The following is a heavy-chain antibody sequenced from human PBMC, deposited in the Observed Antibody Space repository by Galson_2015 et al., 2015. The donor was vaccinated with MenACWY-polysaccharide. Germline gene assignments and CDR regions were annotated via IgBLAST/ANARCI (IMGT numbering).Heavy chain of an antibody. D-gene: IGHD2-2*01. V-gene: IGHV4-39*01. CDR2: TYYSGST. CDR1: GGSISDSSYY. J-gene: IGHJ6*02. Sequence: ETLSLTCTVSGGSISDSSYYWGWIRQPPGKGLEWIGSTYYSGSTYYNPSLKSRVTISVDTSKNQFSLKLSSVTAADTAVYYCARHLIKYCSSTSCHRPGHYYYGMDVWGQGTTVTVSS. CDR3: ARHLIKYCSSTSCHRPGHYYYGMDV.